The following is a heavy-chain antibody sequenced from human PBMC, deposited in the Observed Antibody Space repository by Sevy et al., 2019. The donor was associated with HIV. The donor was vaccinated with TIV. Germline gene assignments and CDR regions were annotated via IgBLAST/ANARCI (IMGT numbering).Heavy chain of an antibody. CDR1: GYTFTSYG. V-gene: IGHV1-18*04. J-gene: IGHJ5*02. Sequence: ASVKVSCKASGYTFTSYGISWVRQAPGQGLEWMGWISAYNGNTNYAQKLQGRVTMTTDTSTSTAYMELRSLRSDDTAVYYCARDGVEMATITSSSWFDPWGQGTLVTVSS. D-gene: IGHD5-12*01. CDR2: ISAYNGNT. CDR3: ARDGVEMATITSSSWFDP.